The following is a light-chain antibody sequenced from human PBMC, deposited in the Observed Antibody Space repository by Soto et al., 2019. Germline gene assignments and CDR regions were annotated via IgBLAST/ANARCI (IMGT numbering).Light chain of an antibody. CDR2: GAS. J-gene: IGKJ3*01. Sequence: AIRMTQSPSSSSASTGDRVTITCRASQDISNYVAWYQQKPGKAPNLLIYGASTLQSGVPSNVSGGGSGTDFTRTITSLLSEDSATYYWPHYYAYPLAFGPGAIVYIE. CDR3: PHYYAYPLA. CDR1: QDISNY. V-gene: IGKV1-8*01.